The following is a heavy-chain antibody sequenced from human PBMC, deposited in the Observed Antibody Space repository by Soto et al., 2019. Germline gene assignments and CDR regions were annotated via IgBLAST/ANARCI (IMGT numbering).Heavy chain of an antibody. CDR1: GGTFSSYT. D-gene: IGHD3-10*01. Sequence: SVKVSCKASGGTFSSYTISWVRQAPGQGLEWMGRIIPILGIANYAQKFQGRVTITADKSTSTAYMELSSLRSEDTAVYYCAKAYFGEETDSYFDYWGKGKLVTV. J-gene: IGHJ4*02. CDR2: IIPILGIA. CDR3: AKAYFGEETDSYFDY. V-gene: IGHV1-69*02.